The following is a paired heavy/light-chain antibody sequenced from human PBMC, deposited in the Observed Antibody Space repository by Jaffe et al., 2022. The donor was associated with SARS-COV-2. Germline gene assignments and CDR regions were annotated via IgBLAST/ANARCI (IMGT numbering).Light chain of an antibody. CDR2: DVT. Sequence: QSALTQPASVSGSPGQSITISCTGATTDIGTYNYVSWYQQHPGKAPKLMIFDVTNRPSGVSSRFSGSKSGNTASLTISGLQAVDEADYYCSSYASSSIVLFGGGTKLTVL. V-gene: IGLV2-14*03. J-gene: IGLJ2*01. CDR3: SSYASSSIVL. CDR1: TTDIGTYNY.
Heavy chain of an antibody. J-gene: IGHJ6*02. CDR3: ALPPHGYGSYYGMDV. Sequence: QVQLVQSGAEVKKPGASVKVSCKASGYRSSFYDISWVRQAPGQGLEWVGWINAYNGDRNYAQKFQGRVTMTADTSTSTAYMELRSLRSDDTAVYYCALPPHGYGSYYGMDVWGQGTTVSVSS. V-gene: IGHV1-18*01. CDR2: INAYNGDR. D-gene: IGHD3-10*01. CDR1: GYRSSFYD.